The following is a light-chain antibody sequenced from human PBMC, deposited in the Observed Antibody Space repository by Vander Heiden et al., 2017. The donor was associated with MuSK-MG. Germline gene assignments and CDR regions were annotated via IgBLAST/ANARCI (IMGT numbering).Light chain of an antibody. CDR2: DAS. J-gene: IGKJ1*01. CDR3: QQYNSDHPT. V-gene: IGKV1-16*02. CDR1: QGIGNY. Sequence: IQWPRSPSSLPASVGTGVPIPGRPSQGIGNYLAWCQQKQAKDPKSLLYDASSLQSGVPSKFSGSGSGTDFTIPISSLQPEDFATYYCQQYNSDHPTFGQGTKVEIK.